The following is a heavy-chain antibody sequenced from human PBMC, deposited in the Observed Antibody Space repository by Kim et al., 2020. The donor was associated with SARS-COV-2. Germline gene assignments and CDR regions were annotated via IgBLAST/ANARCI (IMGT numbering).Heavy chain of an antibody. CDR1: GYNFPTYW. CDR3: VRRDYFHSSGSWAFDY. V-gene: IGHV5-51*01. Sequence: GESLKISCKGSGYNFPTYWIGWVRQMPGKGLEWMGFIYPSDSDTRYSPSFQGQVTISTDKSISTAYLRWSSLKASDTAIYYCVRRDYFHSSGSWAFDYWGQGTLVTVSS. J-gene: IGHJ4*02. D-gene: IGHD3-22*01. CDR2: IYPSDSDT.